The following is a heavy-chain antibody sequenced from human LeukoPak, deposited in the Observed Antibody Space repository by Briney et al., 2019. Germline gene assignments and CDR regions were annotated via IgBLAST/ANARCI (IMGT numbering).Heavy chain of an antibody. D-gene: IGHD6-19*01. CDR1: GFTFSSYA. Sequence: GGSLRLSCAASGFTFSSYAMSWVRQAPGKGLEWVSAISGTGGRTYYADSVKGRFTISRDNSKNTLYLQTNSLRAEDTAVYYCAKEPASSDWFDPWGQGTLVAVSS. CDR3: AKEPASSDWFDP. V-gene: IGHV3-23*01. CDR2: ISGTGGRT. J-gene: IGHJ5*02.